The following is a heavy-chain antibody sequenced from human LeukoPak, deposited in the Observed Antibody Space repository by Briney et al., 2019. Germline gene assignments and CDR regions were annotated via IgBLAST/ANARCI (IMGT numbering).Heavy chain of an antibody. CDR3: AKDSAFYYIDV. V-gene: IGHV3-30*02. J-gene: IGHJ6*03. CDR1: GFTFSTSV. CDR2: IRFDGSEK. Sequence: GGSLRLSCAASGFTFSTSVMHWVRQAPGKGLEWLSFIRFDGSEKYYADSVKARFSISRDNSKNTLYLQMNSLKGDDTAVYYCAKDSAFYYIDVWGKGTTVIISS. D-gene: IGHD3-10*01.